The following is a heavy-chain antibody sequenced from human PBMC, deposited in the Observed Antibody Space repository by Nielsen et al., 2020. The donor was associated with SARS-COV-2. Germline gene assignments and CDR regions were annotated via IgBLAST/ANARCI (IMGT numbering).Heavy chain of an antibody. CDR3: ARDPGPLYYYYYMDV. J-gene: IGHJ6*03. CDR2: IYHSGST. V-gene: IGHV4-4*01. Sequence: VRQAPGKGLEWIGEIYHSGSTNSNPSLKSRVNISVDRSKNQFYLKLNSVTAADTAVYFCARDPGPLYYYYYMDVWGKGTTVTVSS.